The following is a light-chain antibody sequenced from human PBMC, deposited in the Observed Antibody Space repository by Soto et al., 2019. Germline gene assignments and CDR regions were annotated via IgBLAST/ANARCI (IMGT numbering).Light chain of an antibody. CDR1: QDIRSC. CDR3: HQYCNPPIT. CDR2: YTS. J-gene: IGKJ5*01. V-gene: IGKV1-33*01. Sequence: LSQCQASRSRCAADRFNITCQASQDIRSCLNWCQQKPGKAPKRLIYYTSYLHTGVPSRFICSGYGTDYTLTISSLQPEDIATYSYHQYCNPPITFGRGTRLAIK.